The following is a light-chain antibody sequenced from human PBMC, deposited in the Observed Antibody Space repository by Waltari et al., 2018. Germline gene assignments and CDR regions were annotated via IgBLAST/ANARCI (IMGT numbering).Light chain of an antibody. CDR1: QTVRSNY. CDR3: QQYGTSPPLT. V-gene: IGKV3-20*01. J-gene: IGKJ4*01. CDR2: GAS. Sequence: EIVLTQSPGTLSLSPGERATLSCRASQTVRSNYLAWYQQKPGQTPRLLILGASSRATGIADRFSVSGSGTDFSLTISRLEPEDFAVYYGQQYGTSPPLTFGGGTKVEIK.